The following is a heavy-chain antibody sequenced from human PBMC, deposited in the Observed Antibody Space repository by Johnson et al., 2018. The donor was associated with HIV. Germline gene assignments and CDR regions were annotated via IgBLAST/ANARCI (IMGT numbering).Heavy chain of an antibody. CDR2: INRDGSDK. Sequence: VQLVESGGRVVQPGGSLTLSCAASGFTFSNHHMTWVRQAPGKGLEWVANINRDGSDKYYVDSVKGRFTISRDNAQDSLYLQMNSLRVDDTAVYYCGRESTGAGTAFDIWGQGTMVTVSS. CDR1: GFTFSNHH. J-gene: IGHJ3*02. V-gene: IGHV3-7*01. CDR3: GRESTGAGTAFDI. D-gene: IGHD2-8*02.